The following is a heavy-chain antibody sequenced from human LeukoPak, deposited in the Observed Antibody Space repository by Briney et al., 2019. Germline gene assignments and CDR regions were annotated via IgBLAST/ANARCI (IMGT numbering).Heavy chain of an antibody. CDR3: ARDERGWFDP. Sequence: SETLSLTCTVSGGSVSSYYWSWIRQPPGKGLEWIGYIYYSGSTNYNPSLKSRVTISVDTSKNQFSLKLSSVTAADTAVYYCARDERGWFDPWGQGTLVTVSS. CDR1: GGSVSSYY. J-gene: IGHJ5*02. V-gene: IGHV4-59*02. D-gene: IGHD3-10*01. CDR2: IYYSGST.